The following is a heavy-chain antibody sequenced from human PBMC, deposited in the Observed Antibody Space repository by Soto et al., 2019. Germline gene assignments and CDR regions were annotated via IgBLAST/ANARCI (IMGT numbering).Heavy chain of an antibody. Sequence: QVQLQESGPGLVKPSQTLSLTCTVSGGSINSGGYCWSWLRQHPGKGLDWIGCISYGGSTSYNPSRKSRVTISVDTSKNQFSLKLTSVTAADTAVYYCSRGILVWGQGALITVSS. CDR3: SRGILV. J-gene: IGHJ4*02. CDR2: ISYGGST. V-gene: IGHV4-31*03. CDR1: GGSINSGGYC. D-gene: IGHD5-18*01.